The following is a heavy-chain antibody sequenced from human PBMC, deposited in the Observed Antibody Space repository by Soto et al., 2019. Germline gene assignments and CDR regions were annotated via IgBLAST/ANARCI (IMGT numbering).Heavy chain of an antibody. D-gene: IGHD6-13*01. CDR2: ISAYNGNT. J-gene: IGHJ4*02. CDR1: GYTFTSYG. CDR3: ARESSSSCHDY. V-gene: IGHV1-18*01. Sequence: QVQLVQSGAEVKKPGASVKVSCKASGYTFTSYGISWVRQAPGQGLEWMGWISAYNGNTNYAQKLQGRVTMTTDTSTSTAYVEPRSVRSDETVVEYCARESSSSCHDYWGQGTLVTVSS.